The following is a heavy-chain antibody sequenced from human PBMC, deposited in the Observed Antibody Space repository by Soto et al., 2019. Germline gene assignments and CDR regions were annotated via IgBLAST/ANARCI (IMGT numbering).Heavy chain of an antibody. CDR3: ARGSYGSGSYSHFDY. CDR2: ISYDGSNK. D-gene: IGHD3-10*01. J-gene: IGHJ4*02. V-gene: IGHV3-30*03. CDR1: GFTFSSYG. Sequence: QVQLVESGGGVVQPGRSLILSCAASGFTFSSYGMHWVRQAPGKGLEWVAVISYDGSNKYYADSMKGRFTISRDNSKNTLYLQMNSLRAEDTAVYYCARGSYGSGSYSHFDYWGQGTLVTVSS.